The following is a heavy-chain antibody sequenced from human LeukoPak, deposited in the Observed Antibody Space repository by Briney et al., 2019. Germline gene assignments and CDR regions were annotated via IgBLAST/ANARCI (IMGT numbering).Heavy chain of an antibody. CDR1: GGSISSYY. D-gene: IGHD2-15*01. J-gene: IGHJ3*02. CDR3: ARGGARMAFDI. Sequence: PSETLSLTCTVSGGSISSYYWSWIRQPPGKGLEWIGYIYYSGSTNYNPSLKSRVTISVDRSKNQFSLKLSSVTAADTAVYYCARGGARMAFDIWGQGTMVTVSS. CDR2: IYYSGST. V-gene: IGHV4-59*12.